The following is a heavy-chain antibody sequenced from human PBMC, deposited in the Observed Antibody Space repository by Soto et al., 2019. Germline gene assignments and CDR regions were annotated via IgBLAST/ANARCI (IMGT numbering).Heavy chain of an antibody. V-gene: IGHV1-2*04. CDR1: GYTFTGYY. D-gene: IGHD6-13*01. CDR3: ARDRKAAGHYYYYGMDV. J-gene: IGHJ6*04. CDR2: INPNSGGT. Sequence: ASVKVSCKASGYTFTGYYMHWVRQAPGQGLEWMGWINPNSGGTNYAQKFQGWVTMTRDTSISTAYMELSRLRSDDTAVYYCARDRKAAGHYYYYGMDVWGEGTTVTVSS.